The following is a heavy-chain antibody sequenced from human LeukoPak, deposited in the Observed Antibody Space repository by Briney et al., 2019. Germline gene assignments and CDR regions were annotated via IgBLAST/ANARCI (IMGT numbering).Heavy chain of an antibody. V-gene: IGHV3-30-3*01. CDR1: GFTFSSSA. J-gene: IGHJ4*02. CDR3: AREEVWFGEYYFDY. CDR2: ISYDGSNK. Sequence: GSLRLSCAASGFTFSSSAMHWVRQTPGKGLEWVAVISYDGSNKYYADSVKGRFTISRDNSKNTLYLQMNSLRAEDTAVYYCAREEVWFGEYYFDYWGQGTLVTVSS. D-gene: IGHD3-10*01.